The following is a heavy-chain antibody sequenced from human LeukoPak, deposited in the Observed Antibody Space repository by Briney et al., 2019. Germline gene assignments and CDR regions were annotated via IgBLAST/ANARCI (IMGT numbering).Heavy chain of an antibody. D-gene: IGHD3-10*01. V-gene: IGHV3-30*04. J-gene: IGHJ6*02. Sequence: GGSLRLSCAASGFTFSSYAMHWVRQAPGKGLEWVAVISYDGSNKYYADSVKGRFTISRDNSKNTLYLQMNSLRAEDTAVYYCASDIITMVRGAFYGMDVWGQGTTVTVSS. CDR2: ISYDGSNK. CDR3: ASDIITMVRGAFYGMDV. CDR1: GFTFSSYA.